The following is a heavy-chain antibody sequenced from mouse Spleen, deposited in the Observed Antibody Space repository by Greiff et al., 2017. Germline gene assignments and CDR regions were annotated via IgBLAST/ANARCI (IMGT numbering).Heavy chain of an antibody. CDR2: ISYDGSN. V-gene: IGHV3-6*01. CDR1: GYSITSGYY. J-gene: IGHJ4*01. Sequence: EVQLQQSGPGLVKPSQSLSLTCSVTGYSITSGYYWNWIRQFPGNKLEWMGYISYDGSNNYNPSLKNRISITRDTSKNQFFLKLNSVTTEDTATYYCARNSLLRLLDYWGQGTSVTVSS. D-gene: IGHD1-2*01. CDR3: ARNSLLRLLDY.